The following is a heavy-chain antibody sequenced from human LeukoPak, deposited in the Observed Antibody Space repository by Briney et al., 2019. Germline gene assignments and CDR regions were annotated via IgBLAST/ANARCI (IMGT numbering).Heavy chain of an antibody. CDR2: MSYDGSNK. J-gene: IGHJ4*02. D-gene: IGHD6-6*01. V-gene: IGHV3-30*18. CDR3: AKDLYSSSSGWFDY. Sequence: WESLTLSCAVSGFTFSSYGMHWIRNPPPKGLELVGVMSYDGSNKYYADSVKGRFTISRDNSKNTLYLQMNSLRAEDTAVYYCAKDLYSSSSGWFDYWGQGTLVTVSS. CDR1: GFTFSSYG.